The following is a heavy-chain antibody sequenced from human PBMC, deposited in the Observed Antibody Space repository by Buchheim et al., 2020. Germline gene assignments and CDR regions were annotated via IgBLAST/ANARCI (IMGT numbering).Heavy chain of an antibody. CDR1: GFTFSSYS. CDR2: ISSSSSYI. D-gene: IGHD6-13*01. CDR3: ARDIGLYSSSSLGMDV. V-gene: IGHV3-21*06. Sequence: EVQLVESGGGLVKPGGSLRLSCAASGFTFSSYSMNWVRQAPGKGLEWVSSISSSSSYIYYADSVKGRFTISRANAKNSLYLQRNSLRAEDTAVYYCARDIGLYSSSSLGMDVWGQGTT. J-gene: IGHJ6*02.